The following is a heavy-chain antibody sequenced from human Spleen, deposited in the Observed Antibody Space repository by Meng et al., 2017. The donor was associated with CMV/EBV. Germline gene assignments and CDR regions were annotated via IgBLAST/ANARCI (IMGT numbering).Heavy chain of an antibody. Sequence: PLQPGGAGLLKPSETLSLTCPVFGGSFSGCYWGWIRQSPGKGLEWIGEINDIGDTNYNPSLKSRVTISVDTSKNRFSLKLSFVTAADRAVYYCTRRTLPFEVWGQGTLVTVSS. J-gene: IGHJ4*02. CDR1: GGSFSGCY. CDR2: INDIGDT. D-gene: IGHD1-14*01. V-gene: IGHV4-34*01. CDR3: TRRTLPFEV.